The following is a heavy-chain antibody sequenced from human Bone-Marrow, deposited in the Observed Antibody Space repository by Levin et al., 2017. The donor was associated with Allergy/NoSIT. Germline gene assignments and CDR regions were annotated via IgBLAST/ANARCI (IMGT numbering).Heavy chain of an antibody. CDR2: FDPEDGET. CDR1: GYTLTELS. D-gene: IGHD3-3*01. V-gene: IGHV1-24*01. CDR3: ATDYYDFWSGKSRRGFQH. Sequence: GESLKISCKVSGYTLTELSMHWVRQAPGKGLEWMGGFDPEDGETIYAQKFQGRVTMTEDTSTDTAYMELSSLRSEDTAVYYCATDYYDFWSGKSRRGFQHWGQGTLVTVSS. J-gene: IGHJ1*01.